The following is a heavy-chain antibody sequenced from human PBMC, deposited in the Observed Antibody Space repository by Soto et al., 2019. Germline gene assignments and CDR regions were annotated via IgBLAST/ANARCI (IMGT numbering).Heavy chain of an antibody. CDR1: GVSISSSSFY. CDR3: ARHRLTTSGYYYFGMDV. Sequence: SETLSLTCSVSGVSISSSSFYWGWIRQPPGEGLEWIGTIFYIGSTYYNPSLKSRVTISVDTSKNQFSLKLSSVTAADTAVYYCARHRLTTSGYYYFGMDVWGQGTTVTVSS. V-gene: IGHV4-39*01. CDR2: IFYIGST. J-gene: IGHJ6*02. D-gene: IGHD1-26*01.